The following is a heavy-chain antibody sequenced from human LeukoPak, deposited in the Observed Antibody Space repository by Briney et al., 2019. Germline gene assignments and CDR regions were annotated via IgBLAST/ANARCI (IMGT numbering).Heavy chain of an antibody. CDR3: AKDRFSSSSGISFDS. CDR1: GFSFSSYA. D-gene: IGHD6-6*01. J-gene: IGHJ4*02. CDR2: ISHTGTNT. Sequence: GGSLRLSCAASGFSFSSYAMSWVRQAPGKGLEWVSAISHTGTNTYFAASVRGRFTLSRDNSKNILYLQMNSLSGEDTALYYCAKDRFSSSSGISFDSWGQGTLVIVSS. V-gene: IGHV3-23*01.